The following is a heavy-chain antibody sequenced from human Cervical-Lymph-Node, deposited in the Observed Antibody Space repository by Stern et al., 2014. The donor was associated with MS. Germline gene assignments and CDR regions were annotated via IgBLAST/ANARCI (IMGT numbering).Heavy chain of an antibody. V-gene: IGHV1-69*09. CDR2: IIPIIGLP. J-gene: IGHJ5*02. CDR1: GGTFDSSYA. CDR3: ARGVVSNRAAATLHNLFDP. D-gene: IGHD2-15*01. Sequence: QVQLVESGAEVKKPGSSVNVSCKASGGTFDSSYAITWMRPAPGQGLEWMGRIIPIIGLPNYAQKFQGRVTITADTSTSTAYMELSSLRSEDTAVYYCARGVVSNRAAATLHNLFDPWGRGTLVTGSS.